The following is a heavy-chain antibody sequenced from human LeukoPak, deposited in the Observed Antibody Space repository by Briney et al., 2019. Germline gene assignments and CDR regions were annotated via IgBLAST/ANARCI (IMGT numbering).Heavy chain of an antibody. D-gene: IGHD3-10*01. Sequence: GGSLRLSCAASGFSFSSCAMSWVRQGPGKGLEWLSTIRGGGDGANYADSVKGRFTISRDNSKNTLYLQMNSLRAEDAAVYYCAKAFDSRALPRGAYYCDYWGQGTLVTVSS. V-gene: IGHV3-23*01. CDR3: AKAFDSRALPRGAYYCDY. J-gene: IGHJ4*02. CDR2: IRGGGDGA. CDR1: GFSFSSCA.